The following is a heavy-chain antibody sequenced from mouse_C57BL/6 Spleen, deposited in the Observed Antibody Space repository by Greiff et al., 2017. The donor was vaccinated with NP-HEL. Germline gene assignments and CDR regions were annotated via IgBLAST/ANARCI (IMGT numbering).Heavy chain of an antibody. Sequence: EVQLQQSGPGLVKPSQSLSLPCSVTGYSITSGYYWNWIRQFPGNKLEWMGYISYDGSNNYNPSLKNRISITRDTSKNQFFLKLNSVTTEDTATYYCARAGYPYAMDYWGQGTSVTVSS. D-gene: IGHD2-14*01. CDR3: ARAGYPYAMDY. J-gene: IGHJ4*01. V-gene: IGHV3-6*01. CDR2: ISYDGSN. CDR1: GYSITSGYY.